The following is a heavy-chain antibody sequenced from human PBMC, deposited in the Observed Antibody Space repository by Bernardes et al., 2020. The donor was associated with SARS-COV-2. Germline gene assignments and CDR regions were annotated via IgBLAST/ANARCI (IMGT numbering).Heavy chain of an antibody. Sequence: GGSLRLSCAASGFTVSSYYMSWVRQAPGKGLEWVSVIYSGGSTYYADSVKGRFTISRDNSKNTLYLQMNSLRAEDTAVYYCARGSPNLDWFDPWGQGTLVTVSA. V-gene: IGHV3-53*01. CDR3: ARGSPNLDWFDP. J-gene: IGHJ5*02. CDR2: IYSGGST. CDR1: GFTVSSYY.